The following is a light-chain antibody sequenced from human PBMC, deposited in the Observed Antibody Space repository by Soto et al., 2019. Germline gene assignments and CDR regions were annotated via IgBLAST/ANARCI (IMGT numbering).Light chain of an antibody. CDR1: QSVSSN. CDR3: QQYGRSPFT. CDR2: GAS. V-gene: IGKV3-15*01. J-gene: IGKJ3*01. Sequence: EIVMTQSPATLSVSPGERATLSCRASQSVSSNLAWYQQKPGQAPRLLIYGASTRATVIPAGFSGSGSGTEFTLTISSLQSEDFAVYYCQQYGRSPFTFGPGTKVDIK.